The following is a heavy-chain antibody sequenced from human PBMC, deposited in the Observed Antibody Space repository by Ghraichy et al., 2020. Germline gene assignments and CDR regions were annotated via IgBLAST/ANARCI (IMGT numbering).Heavy chain of an antibody. CDR2: ISGSGGST. CDR1: GFTFSSYA. V-gene: IGHV3-23*01. J-gene: IGHJ4*02. CDR3: AKVLEDWNDDTNFDY. Sequence: SCAASGFTFSSYAMSWVRQAPGKGLEWVSAISGSGGSTYYADSVKGRFTISRDNSKNTLYLQMNSLRAEDTAVYYCAKVLEDWNDDTNFDYWGQGTLVTVSS. D-gene: IGHD1-1*01.